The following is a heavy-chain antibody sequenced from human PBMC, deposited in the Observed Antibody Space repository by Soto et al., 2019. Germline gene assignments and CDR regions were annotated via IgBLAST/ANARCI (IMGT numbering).Heavy chain of an antibody. CDR3: ARGERITIFGVVIFI. D-gene: IGHD3-3*01. J-gene: IGHJ3*02. CDR1: GDSISSGYY. Sequence: WGTPALTCAVPGDSISSGYYWAWLLQPPGKGLEWIGRIYTSGSTNYNPSLKSRVTMSVDTSKNQFSLKLSSVTAADTAVYYCARGERITIFGVVIFIWGQGTMVTVSS. V-gene: IGHV4-38-2*01. CDR2: IYTSGST.